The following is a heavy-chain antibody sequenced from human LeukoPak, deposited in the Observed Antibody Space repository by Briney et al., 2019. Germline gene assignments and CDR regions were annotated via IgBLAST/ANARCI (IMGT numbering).Heavy chain of an antibody. V-gene: IGHV1-18*01. J-gene: IGHJ4*02. Sequence: ASVKVSCKASGGTFSSYAISWVRQAPGQGLEWMGWISAYNGNTNYAQKLQGRVTMTTDTSTSTAYMELRSLRSDDTAVYYCARDFDWLFGSRFYYFDYWGQGTLVTVSS. D-gene: IGHD3-9*01. CDR3: ARDFDWLFGSRFYYFDY. CDR2: ISAYNGNT. CDR1: GGTFSSYA.